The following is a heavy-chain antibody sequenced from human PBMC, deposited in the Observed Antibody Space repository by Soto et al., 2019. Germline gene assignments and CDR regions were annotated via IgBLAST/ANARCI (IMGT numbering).Heavy chain of an antibody. Sequence: WGSLRLSCAASGFTFSNYAVTWVRQAPGKGLEWVSTISGSGGSTYYADSVKGRFTISRDNSKSTLFLQMNSLRVEDTAVYYCARDRGYPDSFDIWGQGTMVTVSS. V-gene: IGHV3-23*01. J-gene: IGHJ3*02. D-gene: IGHD3-10*01. CDR1: GFTFSNYA. CDR2: ISGSGGST. CDR3: ARDRGYPDSFDI.